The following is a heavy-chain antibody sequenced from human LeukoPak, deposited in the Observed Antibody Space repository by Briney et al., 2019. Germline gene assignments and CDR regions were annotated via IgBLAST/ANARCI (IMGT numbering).Heavy chain of an antibody. D-gene: IGHD6-19*01. V-gene: IGHV3-30*02. J-gene: IGHJ4*02. CDR3: AKAIAVAHGDY. CDR1: GFTFSSYD. Sequence: PGGSLGLSCAASGFTFSSYDMHWVRQAPGKGLEWVAFIRSHGSNKYYADSVKGRFTICRDNSKNTLYLQMNSLRADDTAVYYCAKAIAVAHGDYWGQGTLVTVSS. CDR2: IRSHGSNK.